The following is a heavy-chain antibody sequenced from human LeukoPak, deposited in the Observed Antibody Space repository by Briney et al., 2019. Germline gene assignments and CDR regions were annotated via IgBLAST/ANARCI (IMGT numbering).Heavy chain of an antibody. D-gene: IGHD5-12*01. CDR2: IYHSGST. CDR1: GGSISSGYY. Sequence: SETLSLTCTVSGGSISSGYYWGWIRQPPGKGLEWTGSIYHSGSTYYNPSLKSRVTMSVDTSKNQFSLKLSSVTAADTAVYYCARVDGYSGYAPADYFDYWGQGTLVTVSS. V-gene: IGHV4-38-2*02. J-gene: IGHJ4*02. CDR3: ARVDGYSGYAPADYFDY.